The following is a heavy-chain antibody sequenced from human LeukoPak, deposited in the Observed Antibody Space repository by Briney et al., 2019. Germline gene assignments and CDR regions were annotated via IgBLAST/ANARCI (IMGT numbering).Heavy chain of an antibody. V-gene: IGHV3-23*01. Sequence: GGSLRLSCAASGFTFSSYAMSWVRQAPGKGLEWVSAISGSGGSTYYADSVKGRFTISRDNSKNTLYLQMNSLRAEDTAVYYCAKDQRRRWELLHAFDIWGQGTMVTVSS. D-gene: IGHD1-26*01. CDR3: AKDQRRRWELLHAFDI. J-gene: IGHJ3*02. CDR1: GFTFSSYA. CDR2: ISGSGGST.